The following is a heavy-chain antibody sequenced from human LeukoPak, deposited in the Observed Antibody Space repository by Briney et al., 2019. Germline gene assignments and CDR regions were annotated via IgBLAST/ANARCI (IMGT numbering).Heavy chain of an antibody. CDR1: GYTFTSYG. J-gene: IGHJ5*02. CDR2: ISAHNGNT. CDR3: ARDPPGWFGEFLSPAGPSNWFDP. D-gene: IGHD3-10*01. V-gene: IGHV1-18*01. Sequence: ASVKVSCKASGYTFTSYGISWVRQAPGQGLEWMGWISAHNGNTNYAQKLQGRVTMTTDTSTSTAYMELRSLRSDDTAVYYCARDPPGWFGEFLSPAGPSNWFDPWGQGTLVTVSS.